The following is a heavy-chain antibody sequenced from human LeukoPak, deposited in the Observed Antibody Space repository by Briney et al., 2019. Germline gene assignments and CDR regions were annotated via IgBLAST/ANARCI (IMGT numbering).Heavy chain of an antibody. D-gene: IGHD2-2*01. V-gene: IGHV3-11*04. CDR2: ISSSGSTI. CDR1: GFTFSDYY. Sequence: KPGGSLRLSCAASGFTFSDYYMNWIRQAPGKGLEWVSCISSSGSTISYADSVKGRFTVSRDNAKNSLYLQMNSLRAEDTAVYYCARSILPAANAIDYWGQGTLVTVSS. J-gene: IGHJ4*02. CDR3: ARSILPAANAIDY.